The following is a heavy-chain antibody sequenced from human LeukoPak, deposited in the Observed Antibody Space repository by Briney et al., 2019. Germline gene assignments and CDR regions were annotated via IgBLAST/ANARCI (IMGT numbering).Heavy chain of an antibody. D-gene: IGHD6-13*01. CDR2: INPNSDNT. V-gene: IGHV1-8*03. Sequence: ASVKVSCKASGCTFTSYDINWVRQATGQGLEWMRWINPNSDNTGYPQKFQGRVTITWNTSISTTYMELSSLRSEDTAVFYCARGPSGSWSSRVRYMDVWGKGTTVTVSS. CDR1: GCTFTSYD. J-gene: IGHJ6*03. CDR3: ARGPSGSWSSRVRYMDV.